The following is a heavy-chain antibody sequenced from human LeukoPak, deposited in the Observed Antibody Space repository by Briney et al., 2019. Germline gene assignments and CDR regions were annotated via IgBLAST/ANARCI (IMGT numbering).Heavy chain of an antibody. D-gene: IGHD6-19*01. CDR2: TYYRSKWYN. CDR3: ARSSSGWSPHYYYYYMDV. J-gene: IGHJ6*03. Sequence: SQTLSLACAISGDSVSSNSAAWNWLRQSPSRGLEWLGRTYYRSKWYNDYAVSVKSRITINPDTSKNQFSLQLNSVTPEDTAVYYCARSSSGWSPHYYYYYMDVWGKGTTVTVPS. V-gene: IGHV6-1*01. CDR1: GDSVSSNSAA.